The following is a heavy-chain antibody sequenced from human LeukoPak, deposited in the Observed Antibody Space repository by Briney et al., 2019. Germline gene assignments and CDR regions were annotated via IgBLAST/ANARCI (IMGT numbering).Heavy chain of an antibody. CDR1: GFTFSSYA. J-gene: IGHJ5*02. CDR2: ISGSGGST. Sequence: GGSLRLSCAASGFTFSSYAMSWVRQAPGKGLEWVSAISGSGGSTYYADSVRGRFTISRDNSKNTLYLQMNSLRAEDTAVYYCAKYLRAEGWFDPWGQGTLVTVSS. CDR3: AKYLRAEGWFDP. V-gene: IGHV3-23*01.